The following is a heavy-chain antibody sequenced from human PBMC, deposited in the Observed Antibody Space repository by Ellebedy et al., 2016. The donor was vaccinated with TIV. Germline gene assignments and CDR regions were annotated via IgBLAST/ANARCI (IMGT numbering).Heavy chain of an antibody. V-gene: IGHV3-30*02. Sequence: GESLKISCAASGFPFAYYGMHWVRQAPGGGLEWVAFIGYDGSRKHYADSVRGRFAISKANSKNTRYLQMNSLRSDDTAVYYCASSSTSPLGHWGQGTLVTVSS. J-gene: IGHJ4*02. CDR2: IGYDGSRK. D-gene: IGHD2-2*01. CDR3: ASSSTSPLGH. CDR1: GFPFAYYG.